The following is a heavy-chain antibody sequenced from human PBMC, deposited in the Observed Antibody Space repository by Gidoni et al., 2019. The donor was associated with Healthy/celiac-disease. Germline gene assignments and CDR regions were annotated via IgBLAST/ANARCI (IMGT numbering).Heavy chain of an antibody. V-gene: IGHV3-30-3*01. Sequence: QVQLVESGGGVVQPGRSLRLSCAASGFTFSSYSMHWVRQAPGKGLEWVAVISYDGSNKYYADSVKGRFTISRDNSKNTLYLQMNSLRAEDTAVYYCARTREVEMATIVWGGDAFDIWGQGTMVTVSS. J-gene: IGHJ3*02. CDR1: GFTFSSYS. D-gene: IGHD5-12*01. CDR3: ARTREVEMATIVWGGDAFDI. CDR2: ISYDGSNK.